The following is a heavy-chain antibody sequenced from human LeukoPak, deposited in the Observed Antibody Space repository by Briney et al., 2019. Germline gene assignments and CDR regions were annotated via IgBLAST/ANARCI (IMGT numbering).Heavy chain of an antibody. J-gene: IGHJ6*02. CDR3: AGDRLVGMDV. CDR1: GFNVSTNY. V-gene: IGHV3-66*01. CDR2: LYSGGST. D-gene: IGHD3-22*01. Sequence: GGSLRLSCAASGFNVSTNYMSWVRQAPGKGLEWVSILYSGGSTYYADSVKGRFTVSRDNSKNTLYLQMNSLRAEDTAVYYCAGDRLVGMDVWGQGTTVTVSS.